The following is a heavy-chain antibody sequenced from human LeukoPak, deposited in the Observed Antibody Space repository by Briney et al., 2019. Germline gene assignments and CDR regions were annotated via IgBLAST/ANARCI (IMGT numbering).Heavy chain of an antibody. CDR2: IYYSGST. CDR1: GGSISSYY. J-gene: IGHJ4*02. D-gene: IGHD2-2*01. Sequence: KPSETLSLTCTVSGGSISSYYWSWIRQPPGKGLEWIGYIYYSGSTNYNPSLKSRVTISVDTSKNQFSLKLSSVTAADTAVYYCATDCSSTSCDTGYWGQGTLVTVSS. V-gene: IGHV4-59*08. CDR3: ATDCSSTSCDTGY.